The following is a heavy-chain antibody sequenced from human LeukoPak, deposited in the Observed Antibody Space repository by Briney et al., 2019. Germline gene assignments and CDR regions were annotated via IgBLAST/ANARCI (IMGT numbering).Heavy chain of an antibody. CDR3: AREGGYCSSTSCYAWDY. CDR1: GFTFSNYA. J-gene: IGHJ4*02. V-gene: IGHV3-30-3*01. CDR2: ISYDGSNK. Sequence: PGGSLRLSCAASGFTFSNYAMHWVRQAPGKGLDWVAIISYDGSNKDYADSVKGRFTISRDNSKNTLYLQMNSLRSEDTAVYYCAREGGYCSSTSCYAWDYWGQGTLVTVSS. D-gene: IGHD2-2*01.